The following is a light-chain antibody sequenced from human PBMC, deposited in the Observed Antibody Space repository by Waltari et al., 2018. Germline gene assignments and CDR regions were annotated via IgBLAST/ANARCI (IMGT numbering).Light chain of an antibody. Sequence: QSALTQPASVSGSPGQSITISCTGTSSDVGRYNLVFWFQQHPGKAPKLIIYEVTKRPSGTSTRFSGSKSGNTASLTLSGLQAEDEADYFCCSYAGVSTWVFGGGTKLTVI. CDR2: EVT. V-gene: IGLV2-23*02. J-gene: IGLJ3*02. CDR3: CSYAGVSTWV. CDR1: SSDVGRYNL.